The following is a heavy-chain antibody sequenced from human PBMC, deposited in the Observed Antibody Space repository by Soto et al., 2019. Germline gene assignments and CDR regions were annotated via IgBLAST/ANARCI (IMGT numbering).Heavy chain of an antibody. CDR1: GFTFSSYA. Sequence: VQLLESGGGLVQPGGSLRLSCAASGFTFSSYAMSWVRQAPGKGLEWVSAISGSGGSTYYADSVKGRFTISRDNSKNTLYLQMNSLRAEDTAVYYCAKGGAARPEYYYYGMDVWGQGTTVTVSS. V-gene: IGHV3-23*01. CDR2: ISGSGGST. D-gene: IGHD6-6*01. J-gene: IGHJ6*02. CDR3: AKGGAARPEYYYYGMDV.